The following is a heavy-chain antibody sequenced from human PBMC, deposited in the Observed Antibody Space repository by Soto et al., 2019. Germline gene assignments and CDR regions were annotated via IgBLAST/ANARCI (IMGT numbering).Heavy chain of an antibody. CDR2: IYSSGST. CDR1: GGSISGYY. J-gene: IGHJ5*02. Sequence: SETLSLTCTVSGGSISGYYWTWIRQSAGGGLEWIGRIYSSGSTNYNPSLKSRVTISLDTSMNHFSLRLSSVTAADTAVYYCARGQRFSDWFDPWGQGTLVTVSS. CDR3: ARGQRFSDWFDP. V-gene: IGHV4-4*07. D-gene: IGHD3-3*01.